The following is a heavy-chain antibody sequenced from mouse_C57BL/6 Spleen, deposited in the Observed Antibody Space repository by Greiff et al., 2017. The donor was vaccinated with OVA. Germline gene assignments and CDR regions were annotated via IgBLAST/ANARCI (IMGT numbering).Heavy chain of an antibody. CDR2: IYPRSGNT. CDR3: ARSAGTED. Sequence: VQLQQSGAELARPGASVKLSCKASGYTFTSYGISWVKQRTGQGLEWIGEIYPRSGNTYYNEKFKGKATLTADKSSSTAYMELRSLTSEDSAVYFCARSAGTEDWGQGTTLTVST. D-gene: IGHD4-1*01. V-gene: IGHV1-81*01. J-gene: IGHJ2*01. CDR1: GYTFTSYG.